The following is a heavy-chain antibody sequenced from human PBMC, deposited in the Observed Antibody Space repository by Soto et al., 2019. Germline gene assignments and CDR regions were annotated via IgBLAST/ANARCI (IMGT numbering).Heavy chain of an antibody. Sequence: SGPTLVNPTETLTLTCTVSGFSLSNARMGVSWIRQPPGKALEWLAHIFSNDEKSYSTSLKSRLTISKDTSKSQVVLTMTNMDPVDTATYYCARTVSGYGYYYYSGMDVWGQGTTVTVSS. D-gene: IGHD5-12*01. CDR3: ARTVSGYGYYYYSGMDV. CDR1: GFSLSNARMG. V-gene: IGHV2-26*01. CDR2: IFSNDEK. J-gene: IGHJ6*02.